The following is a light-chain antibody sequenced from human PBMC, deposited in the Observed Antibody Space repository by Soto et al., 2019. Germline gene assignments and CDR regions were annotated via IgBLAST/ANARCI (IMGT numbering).Light chain of an antibody. Sequence: QSALTQPTSVSGSPGQSITISCTGTSSDVGSYNLVSWYQQHPGKAPKLMIYEGSKRPSGVSNRFSGSKYGNTASLTISGLQAEDEADYYCCSYASSSTYEVFGGGTKLTVL. J-gene: IGLJ2*01. CDR1: SSDVGSYNL. CDR2: EGS. V-gene: IGLV2-23*01. CDR3: CSYASSSTYEV.